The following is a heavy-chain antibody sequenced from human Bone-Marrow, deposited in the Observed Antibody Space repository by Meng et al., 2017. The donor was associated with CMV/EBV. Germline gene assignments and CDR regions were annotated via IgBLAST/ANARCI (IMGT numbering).Heavy chain of an antibody. CDR3: ARDRRGREVDPAVLDV. D-gene: IGHD2-2*01. Sequence: SVKVSCKECGYTFANYYMHWVRQAPGQGLEGMAIINPSGGSPTYPQKFQGRLKMTSDTSTSSVYMELTSLTSDDPAVYYCARDRRGREVDPAVLDVWGQGTTVTVSS. V-gene: IGHV1-46*01. J-gene: IGHJ6*02. CDR1: GYTFANYY. CDR2: INPSGGSP.